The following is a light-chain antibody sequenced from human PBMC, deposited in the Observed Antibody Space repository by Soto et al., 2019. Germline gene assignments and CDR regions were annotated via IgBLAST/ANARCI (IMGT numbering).Light chain of an antibody. CDR3: SSYTSSSTPVV. Sequence: QSALTQPASVSGSPGQSITISCTGTSSDVGGYNYVSWYQQHPGKAPKLMIYEVSNRPSGVSNRFSGSKSGNTASLTISGXXAEDEADYYCSSYTSSSTPVVFGGGTKL. V-gene: IGLV2-14*01. J-gene: IGLJ2*01. CDR2: EVS. CDR1: SSDVGGYNY.